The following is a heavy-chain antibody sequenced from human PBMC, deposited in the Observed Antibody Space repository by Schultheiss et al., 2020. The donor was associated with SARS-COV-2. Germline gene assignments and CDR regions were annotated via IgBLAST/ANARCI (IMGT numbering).Heavy chain of an antibody. D-gene: IGHD2-2*01. J-gene: IGHJ6*02. Sequence: GGSLRLSCAASRFTFSNYRMNWVRQAPGKGLEWVSSISSSSSYIYYADSVKGRFTISRDNAKNSLYLQMNSLRAEDTAVYYCAREAPIVVVPAAIPKYYYYGMEVWGQGTTVTVSS. CDR2: ISSSSSYI. V-gene: IGHV3-21*01. CDR1: RFTFSNYR. CDR3: AREAPIVVVPAAIPKYYYYGMEV.